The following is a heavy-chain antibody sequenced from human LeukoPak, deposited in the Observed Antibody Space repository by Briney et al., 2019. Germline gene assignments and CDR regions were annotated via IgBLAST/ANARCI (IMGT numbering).Heavy chain of an antibody. V-gene: IGHV4-39*07. CDR3: ASRKLGNDY. CDR1: GGSISSSSYY. Sequence: PSETLSLTCTVSGGSISSSSYYWGWIRQPPGKGLEWIGNIYYSGSTYYNPSLKSRVTISADTSKNQFSLKLSSVTAADTAVYYCASRKLGNDYWGQGTLVTVSS. CDR2: IYYSGST. J-gene: IGHJ4*02. D-gene: IGHD7-27*01.